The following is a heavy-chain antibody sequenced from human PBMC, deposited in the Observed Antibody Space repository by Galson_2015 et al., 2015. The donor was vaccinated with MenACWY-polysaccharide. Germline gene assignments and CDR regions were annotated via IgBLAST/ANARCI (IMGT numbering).Heavy chain of an antibody. J-gene: IGHJ4*02. V-gene: IGHV3-23*01. CDR2: ISLDGRNT. CDR1: GFTFSTYA. CDR3: VKAHETSGWNRGPGY. D-gene: IGHD1-1*01. Sequence: SLRLSCAASGFTFSTYAMHWIRQAPGKGPEWVTVISLDGRNTYYAGPVKGRFTISRDNSKNTLYLQMHDLRAEDTAVYYCVKAHETSGWNRGPGYWGQGTLVTVSS.